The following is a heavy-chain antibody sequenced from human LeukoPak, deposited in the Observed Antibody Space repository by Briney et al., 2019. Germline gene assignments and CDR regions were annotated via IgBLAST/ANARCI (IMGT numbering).Heavy chain of an antibody. CDR3: GRGLRYSESYVVEY. D-gene: IGHD1-26*01. V-gene: IGHV4-30-4*01. CDR1: GGSISSGDYY. J-gene: IGHJ4*02. CDR2: IYYSGST. Sequence: PSETLSLTCTVSGGSISSGDYYWSWIRQPPGKGLEWIGYIYYSGSTYYNPSLKSRVTISVDTSKNQFSLKLNSVTAADTAVYHCGRGLRYSESYVVEYWGLGTLVTVSS.